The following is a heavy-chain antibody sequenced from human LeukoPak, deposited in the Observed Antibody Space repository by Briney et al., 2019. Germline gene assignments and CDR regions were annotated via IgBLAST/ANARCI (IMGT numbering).Heavy chain of an antibody. V-gene: IGHV1-18*04. Sequence: RASVKVSCKASGYTFTGYYMHWVRQAPGQGLEWMGWISAYNGNTNYAQKLQGRVTMTTDTSTSTAYMELRSLRSDDTAVYYCARDRFYDSSGSYFVASAFDIWGQGTMVTVSS. D-gene: IGHD3-22*01. J-gene: IGHJ3*02. CDR2: ISAYNGNT. CDR1: GYTFTGYY. CDR3: ARDRFYDSSGSYFVASAFDI.